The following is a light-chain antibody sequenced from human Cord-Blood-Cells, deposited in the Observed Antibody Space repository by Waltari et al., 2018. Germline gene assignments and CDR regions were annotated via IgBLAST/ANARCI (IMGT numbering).Light chain of an antibody. CDR2: AAS. CDR1: QGISSY. CDR3: QQYYSYPPT. V-gene: IGKV1-8*01. J-gene: IGKJ4*01. Sequence: AIRMTQSPSSFSASTGDRVTITCRASQGISSYLAWYQQKPGKAPKLLIDAASTLQSGVPSRISGSGSGTDFTLTISCLQSEDFATYYCQQYYSYPPTFGGGTKVEIK.